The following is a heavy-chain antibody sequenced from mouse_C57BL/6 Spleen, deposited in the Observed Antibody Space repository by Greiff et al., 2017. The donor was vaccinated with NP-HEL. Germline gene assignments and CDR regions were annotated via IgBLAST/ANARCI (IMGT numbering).Heavy chain of an antibody. D-gene: IGHD1-1*01. CDR2: ISDGGSYT. CDR1: GFTFSSYA. J-gene: IGHJ3*01. Sequence: DVQLVESGGGLVKPGGSLKLSCAASGFTFSSYAMSWVRQTPEKRLEWVATISDGGSYTYYPDNVKGRFTISRDNAKNNLYLQMSHLKSEDTAMYYCARDTTPLAYWGQGTLVTVSA. CDR3: ARDTTPLAY. V-gene: IGHV5-4*01.